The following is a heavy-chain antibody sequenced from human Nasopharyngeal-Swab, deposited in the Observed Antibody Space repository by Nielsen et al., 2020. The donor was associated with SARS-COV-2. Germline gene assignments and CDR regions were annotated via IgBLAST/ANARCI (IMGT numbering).Heavy chain of an antibody. J-gene: IGHJ2*01. V-gene: IGHV3-53*01. Sequence: RQPPGKGLEWVSVIYSGGSRHYADSVKGRFTISRDNSKNALYLQMSSLRAEDTAVYYCARSRLPGVFSVTASWYFDLWGRGTLVTVSS. CDR3: ARSRLPGVFSVTASWYFDL. D-gene: IGHD2-21*02. CDR2: IYSGGSR.